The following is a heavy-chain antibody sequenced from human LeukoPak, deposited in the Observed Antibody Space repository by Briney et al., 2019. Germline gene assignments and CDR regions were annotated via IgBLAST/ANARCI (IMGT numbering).Heavy chain of an antibody. CDR2: IKGDGSKI. V-gene: IGHV3-7*01. J-gene: IGHJ4*02. CDR3: ARDGSSFDY. Sequence: GGSLRLSCAASGFTFSSFWMSWVRHAPGKGLEWVANIKGDGSKIYYVDSVKGRFSISRDNAKNSLYLQMSSLRAEDTAVYYCARDGSSFDYWGQGALVTVSS. CDR1: GFTFSSFW. D-gene: IGHD2-15*01.